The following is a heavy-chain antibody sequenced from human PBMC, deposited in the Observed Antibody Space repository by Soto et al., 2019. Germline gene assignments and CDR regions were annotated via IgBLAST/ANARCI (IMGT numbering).Heavy chain of an antibody. J-gene: IGHJ3*02. CDR3: AKRRGYCTNGVCYDAFDI. V-gene: IGHV1-8*01. CDR1: GYTFTSYD. Sequence: ASVKVSCKASGYTFTSYDINWVRQATGQGLEWMGWMNPNSGNTGYAQKFQGRVTMTRNTSISTAYMELSSLRSEDTAVYYCAKRRGYCTNGVCYDAFDIWGQGTMVTVSS. CDR2: MNPNSGNT. D-gene: IGHD2-8*01.